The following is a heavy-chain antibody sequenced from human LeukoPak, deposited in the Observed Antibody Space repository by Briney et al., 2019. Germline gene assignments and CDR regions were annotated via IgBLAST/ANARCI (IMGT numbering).Heavy chain of an antibody. Sequence: GGSLRLSCAASGFIFSTYSMTWVRQAPGKGLEWVSILNSGGNTYYADSVTGRFTISRDNFKNTLYLQMNSLRVEDTAVYYCEALTDYWGQGTLVTVSS. CDR2: LNSGGNT. J-gene: IGHJ4*02. V-gene: IGHV3-53*01. CDR3: EALTDY. CDR1: GFIFSTYS.